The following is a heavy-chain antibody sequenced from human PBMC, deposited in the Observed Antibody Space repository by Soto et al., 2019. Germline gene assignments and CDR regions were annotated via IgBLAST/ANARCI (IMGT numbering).Heavy chain of an antibody. J-gene: IGHJ3*02. Sequence: EVQLVESGGGLVQPGGSLRLSCTASGFIVSDTYMNWVRQAPGKGLEWVSGISTRGDTHYADSVRGRFSLSRDIADNTLHLQMNHLRVEDTAVYYCAREPRYCRGGSCSITGDAFDIWGQGTMVTVSS. CDR1: GFIVSDTY. CDR3: AREPRYCRGGSCSITGDAFDI. V-gene: IGHV3-66*01. CDR2: ISTRGDT. D-gene: IGHD2-15*01.